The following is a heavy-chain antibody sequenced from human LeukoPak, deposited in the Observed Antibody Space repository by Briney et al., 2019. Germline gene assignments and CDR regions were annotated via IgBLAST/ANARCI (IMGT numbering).Heavy chain of an antibody. D-gene: IGHD3-3*01. CDR2: INHSGST. CDR3: ARDSTIFGVVYGMDV. CDR1: GGSFNNYY. V-gene: IGHV4-34*09. J-gene: IGHJ6*02. Sequence: SETLSLTCAIYGGSFNNYYWSWIRQPPGMGLEWIGEINHSGSTNYNPSLKSRVTISVDTSKNQFSLKLSSVTAADTAVYYCARDSTIFGVVYGMDVWGQGTTVTVSS.